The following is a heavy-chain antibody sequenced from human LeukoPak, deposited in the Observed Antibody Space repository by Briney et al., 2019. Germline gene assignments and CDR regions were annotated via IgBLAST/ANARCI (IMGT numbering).Heavy chain of an antibody. Sequence: GASVKVSCKASGYTFTSYDINWVRQATGHGLEWMGWMNPNSGNTGYAQKFQGRVTMTRNTSISTAYMELSSLRSEDTAVYYCARGGRGYDPDYYYMDVWGKGTTVTVSS. CDR3: ARGGRGYDPDYYYMDV. D-gene: IGHD5-12*01. CDR1: GYTFTSYD. V-gene: IGHV1-8*01. J-gene: IGHJ6*03. CDR2: MNPNSGNT.